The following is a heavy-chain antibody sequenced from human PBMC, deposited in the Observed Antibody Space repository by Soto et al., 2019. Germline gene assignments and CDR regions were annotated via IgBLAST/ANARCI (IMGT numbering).Heavy chain of an antibody. CDR2: IYPGDSDT. Sequence: GESLKISCKGSGYSFTSYWIGWVRQMPGKGLEWMGIIYPGDSDTRYSPSFQGQVTISADKSISTAYLQWSSLKASDTAMYYCAATYYYDSSGRGGHAFDIWGQGTMVTVSS. J-gene: IGHJ3*02. V-gene: IGHV5-51*01. CDR1: GYSFTSYW. D-gene: IGHD3-22*01. CDR3: AATYYYDSSGRGGHAFDI.